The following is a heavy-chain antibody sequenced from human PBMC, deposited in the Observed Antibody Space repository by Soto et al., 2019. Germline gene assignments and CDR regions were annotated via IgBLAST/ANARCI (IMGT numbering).Heavy chain of an antibody. V-gene: IGHV1-69*13. D-gene: IGHD2-2*01. CDR1: GGTFSSYA. CDR3: ARLGYCSSTSCYGYYHYGMDV. CDR2: IIPIFGTA. J-gene: IGHJ6*02. Sequence: SVKVSCKASGGTFSSYAISWVRQAPGQGLEWMGGIIPIFGTANYAQKFQGRVTITADESTSTAYMELSSLGSEDTAVYYCARLGYCSSTSCYGYYHYGMDVWGQGTTVTVSS.